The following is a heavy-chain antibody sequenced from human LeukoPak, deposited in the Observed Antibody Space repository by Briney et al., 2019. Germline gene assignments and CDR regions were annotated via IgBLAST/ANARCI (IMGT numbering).Heavy chain of an antibody. D-gene: IGHD3-22*01. CDR3: AFYYDSSGPEAFDI. V-gene: IGHV5-51*01. Sequence: GESLEISCKGSGSSFTSYWIGGVRQMPGKGLEWMGIIYPGDSDTRYSPSFQGQVTISADKSISTAYLQWSSLKASDTAMYYCAFYYDSSGPEAFDIWGQGTMVTVSS. CDR2: IYPGDSDT. CDR1: GSSFTSYW. J-gene: IGHJ3*02.